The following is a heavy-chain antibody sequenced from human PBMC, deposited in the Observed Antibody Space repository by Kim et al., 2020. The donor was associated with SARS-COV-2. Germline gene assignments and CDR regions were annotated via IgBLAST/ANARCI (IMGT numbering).Heavy chain of an antibody. CDR3: ARATTGISNPYHYVDL. CDR2: IYPGDSDT. D-gene: IGHD7-27*01. Sequence: GESLKISCRGSGYSFTTYWIAWLRQTPGKGLEWMGIIYPGDSDTRYSPSFQGQVTISADKSMTSAFLHWSSLKASDTAIYYCARATTGISNPYHYVDLWG. J-gene: IGHJ6*03. V-gene: IGHV5-51*01. CDR1: GYSFTTYW.